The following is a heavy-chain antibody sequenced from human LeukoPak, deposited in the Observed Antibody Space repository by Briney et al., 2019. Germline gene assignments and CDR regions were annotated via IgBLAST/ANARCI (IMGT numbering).Heavy chain of an antibody. Sequence: PSETLSLTCTVSGGSISGGYWSWIRQPPGRGLEWIGYAYTSGSTNYNPSLKSRVTISVDTSKSQFALKLSSVTAADTAVYYCAKSYFDYSTYYSYYFNLWGQGALVTVSS. J-gene: IGHJ4*02. D-gene: IGHD4-11*01. CDR2: AYTSGST. V-gene: IGHV4-4*09. CDR1: GGSISGGY. CDR3: AKSYFDYSTYYSYYFNL.